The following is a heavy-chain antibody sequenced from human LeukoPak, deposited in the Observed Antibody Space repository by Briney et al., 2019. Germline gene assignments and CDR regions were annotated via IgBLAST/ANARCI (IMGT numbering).Heavy chain of an antibody. J-gene: IGHJ4*02. V-gene: IGHV3-33*01. CDR3: ARDRGYSYFDY. CDR1: GFTFSSYG. D-gene: IGHD5-18*01. Sequence: GRSLRLSCAASGFTFSSYGMHWVRQAPGKGLEWVAVIWYDGSNKYYADSVKGRFTISRDNSKNTLYLQMNSLRAEDTAVYYCARDRGYSYFDYWGQGTLVTVSS. CDR2: IWYDGSNK.